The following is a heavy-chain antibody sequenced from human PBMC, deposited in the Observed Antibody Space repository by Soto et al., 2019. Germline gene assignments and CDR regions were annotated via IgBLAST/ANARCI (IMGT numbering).Heavy chain of an antibody. CDR2: FDPEDGET. J-gene: IGHJ6*02. D-gene: IGHD6-13*01. CDR3: ATKGRWYVGYYYYGMDV. V-gene: IGHV1-24*01. Sequence: ASVKVSCKVSGYTLTELSMHWVRQAPGKGLEWMGGFDPEDGETIYAQKFQGRVTMTEDTSTDTAYMELSSLRSEDTAVYYCATKGRWYVGYYYYGMDVWGQRTKVTVSS. CDR1: GYTLTELS.